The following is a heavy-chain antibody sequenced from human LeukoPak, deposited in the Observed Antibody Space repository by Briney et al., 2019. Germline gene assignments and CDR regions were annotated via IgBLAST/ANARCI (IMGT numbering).Heavy chain of an antibody. D-gene: IGHD6-13*01. CDR3: AKDPIAAAGNYFDY. CDR2: ISGSGVGT. V-gene: IGHV3-23*01. CDR1: GFTFTSYA. Sequence: AGGSLRLSCAASGFTFTSYAMTWVRQAPRKGLEWVSAISGSGVGTFYADSVKGRFTISRDNSKNTLYLQLNSLRAEDTAIYYCAKDPIAAAGNYFDYWGQGTLVTVSS. J-gene: IGHJ4*02.